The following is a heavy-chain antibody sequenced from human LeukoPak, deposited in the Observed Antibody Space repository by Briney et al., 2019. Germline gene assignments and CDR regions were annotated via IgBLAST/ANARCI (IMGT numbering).Heavy chain of an antibody. CDR2: IRYDGSNK. J-gene: IGHJ4*02. Sequence: PGGSLRLSCAASGFTFRSYGMHWVRQAPGKGLEWVAFIRYDGSNKYYADSVKGRFTISRDNSQNTLYLQMNSLRAEDTAVYYCAKDRVCSWLIRRAGGFDYWGQGTLVTVSS. D-gene: IGHD6-13*01. V-gene: IGHV3-30*02. CDR1: GFTFRSYG. CDR3: AKDRVCSWLIRRAGGFDY.